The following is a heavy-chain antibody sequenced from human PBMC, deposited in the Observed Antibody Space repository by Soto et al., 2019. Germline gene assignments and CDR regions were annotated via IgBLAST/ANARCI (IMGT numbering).Heavy chain of an antibody. CDR3: AKDRTNWGVGVDAFDI. J-gene: IGHJ3*02. CDR1: GFTFSSYA. CDR2: ISGSGGST. D-gene: IGHD7-27*01. Sequence: GGSLRISGADSGFTFSSYAMSWVRQAPGKGLEWVSAISGSGGSTYYADSVKGRFTISRDNSKNTLYLQMNSLRAEDTVVYYCAKDRTNWGVGVDAFDIWGQGTMVTVSS. V-gene: IGHV3-23*01.